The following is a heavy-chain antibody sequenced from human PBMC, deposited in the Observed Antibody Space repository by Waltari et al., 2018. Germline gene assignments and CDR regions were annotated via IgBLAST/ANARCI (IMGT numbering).Heavy chain of an antibody. CDR1: GGSISSGDYY. CDR3: ARVPPRYSGGWYDYYYYGMDV. D-gene: IGHD6-19*01. J-gene: IGHJ6*02. V-gene: IGHV4-30-4*08. Sequence: QVQLQESGPGLVKPSQTLSLTCTVSGGSISSGDYYWSWIRQPPGKGLEWIGYIYYSGSTYYNPSLKSRVTISVDTSKNQFSLKLSSVTAADTAVYYCARVPPRYSGGWYDYYYYGMDVWGQGTTVTVSS. CDR2: IYYSGST.